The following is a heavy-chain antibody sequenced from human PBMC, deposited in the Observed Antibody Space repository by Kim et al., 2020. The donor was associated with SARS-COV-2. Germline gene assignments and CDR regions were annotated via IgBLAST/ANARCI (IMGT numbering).Heavy chain of an antibody. Sequence: NPSLKSRVTISVDTSKNQFSLKLSSVTAADTAVYYCARADYGSGSFLAYWGQGTLVTVSS. CDR3: ARADYGSGSFLAY. V-gene: IGHV4-59*01. D-gene: IGHD3-10*01. J-gene: IGHJ4*02.